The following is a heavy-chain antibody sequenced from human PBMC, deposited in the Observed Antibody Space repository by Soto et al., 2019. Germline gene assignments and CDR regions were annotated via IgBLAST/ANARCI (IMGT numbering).Heavy chain of an antibody. CDR2: IIPMFDTP. Sequence: GASVKVSCKASGGTFSSDSFSWVRQAPGQGLEWMGGIIPMFDTPIYAQKFQDRVTITADESTSTAYMQLSSLRSGDTAVYYCASNSGSPTHGMDVWGQGTSVTVSS. V-gene: IGHV1-69*13. CDR3: ASNSGSPTHGMDV. J-gene: IGHJ6*02. CDR1: GGTFSSDS. D-gene: IGHD1-26*01.